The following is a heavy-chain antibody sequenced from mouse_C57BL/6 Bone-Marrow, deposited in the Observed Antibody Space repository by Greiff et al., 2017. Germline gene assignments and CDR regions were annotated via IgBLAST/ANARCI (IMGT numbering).Heavy chain of an antibody. CDR3: AREKSSPLEWYFDV. CDR2: INPNSGTT. CDR1: GYSFTDYN. J-gene: IGHJ1*03. Sequence: LQESGPELVKPGASVKISCKASGYSFTDYNMNWVKQSNGTSLEWLGVINPNSGTTSYNQKFKGKSTLTVDKSSSTAYMQLSSLTSEDSAVYYCAREKSSPLEWYFDVWGTGTTVTVSS. D-gene: IGHD1-3*01. V-gene: IGHV1-39*01.